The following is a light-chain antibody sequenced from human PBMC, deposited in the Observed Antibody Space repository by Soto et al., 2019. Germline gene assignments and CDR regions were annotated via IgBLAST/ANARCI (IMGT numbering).Light chain of an antibody. CDR3: QQYDNLPIT. V-gene: IGKV1-33*01. J-gene: IGKJ5*01. Sequence: DVQMTHSPSSLSASVGYSVPSTWRASQDISNYLNCYPQKPGKAPKLLIYDASNLETGVPSRFSGSGSGTDFTFTISSLQPEDIATYYCQQYDNLPITFGQGTRLEIK. CDR2: DAS. CDR1: QDISNY.